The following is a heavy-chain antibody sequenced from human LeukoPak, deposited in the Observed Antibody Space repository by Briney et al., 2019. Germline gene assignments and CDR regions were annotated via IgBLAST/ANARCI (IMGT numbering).Heavy chain of an antibody. Sequence: ASVKVSCKASGYTFTSYDINWVRQATGQGLEWMGWMNPNNGNTNYAQKLQGRVTMTTDTSTSTAYMELRSLRSDDTAVYYCARDGYNKRGPIDYWGQGTLVTVSS. V-gene: IGHV1-18*01. D-gene: IGHD5-24*01. J-gene: IGHJ4*02. CDR1: GYTFTSYD. CDR3: ARDGYNKRGPIDY. CDR2: MNPNNGNT.